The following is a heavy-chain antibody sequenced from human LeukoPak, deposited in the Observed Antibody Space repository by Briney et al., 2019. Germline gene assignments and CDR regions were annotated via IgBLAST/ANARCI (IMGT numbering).Heavy chain of an antibody. Sequence: SETLSLTCAVYGGSFSGYYWSWIRQPPVKGLEWIGEINHSGSTNYNPSLKSRVTISVDTSKNQFSLKLSSVTAADTAVYYCARGRSPVVVPAARPGYNWFDPWGQGTLVTVSS. CDR2: INHSGST. CDR3: ARGRSPVVVPAARPGYNWFDP. V-gene: IGHV4-34*01. J-gene: IGHJ5*02. D-gene: IGHD2-2*01. CDR1: GGSFSGYY.